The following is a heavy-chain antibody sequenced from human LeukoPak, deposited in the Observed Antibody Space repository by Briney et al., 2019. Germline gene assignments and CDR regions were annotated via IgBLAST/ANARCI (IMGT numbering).Heavy chain of an antibody. CDR1: EFTFSFYW. V-gene: IGHV3-7*01. D-gene: IGHD1-26*01. J-gene: IGHJ4*02. CDR3: AKDSLRERIVGSTTRGVNDY. Sequence: PGGSLRLSCAASEFTFSFYWMSWVRQAPGKGLEWVANIKQDGSEKYYVDSVKGRFTISKDNAKNSLYLQMNSLRAEDTAVYYCAKDSLRERIVGSTTRGVNDYWGQGTLVTVSS. CDR2: IKQDGSEK.